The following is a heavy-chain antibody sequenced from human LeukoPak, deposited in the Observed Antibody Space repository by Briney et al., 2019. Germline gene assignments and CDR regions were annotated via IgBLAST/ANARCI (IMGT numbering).Heavy chain of an antibody. CDR1: GYTFTSYY. CDR3: ARGGTGDYDILTGYLNDAFDI. V-gene: IGHV1-46*01. Sequence: ASVKVSCKASGYTFTSYYMHWVRPATGQGLEWMGIINPSGGSTSYAQKFQGRVTMTRDTSTSTVYMELSSLRSEDTAVYYCARGGTGDYDILTGYLNDAFDIWGQGTMVTVSS. CDR2: INPSGGST. D-gene: IGHD3-9*01. J-gene: IGHJ3*02.